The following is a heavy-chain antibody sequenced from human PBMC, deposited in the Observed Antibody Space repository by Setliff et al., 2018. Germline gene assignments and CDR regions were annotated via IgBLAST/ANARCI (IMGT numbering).Heavy chain of an antibody. D-gene: IGHD5-18*01. CDR2: ISSSSITI. V-gene: IGHV3-48*01. CDR1: GFTFSSYS. Sequence: LRLSCAASGFTFSSYSMNWVRQAPGKGLEWVSYISSSSITIYYADSVKGRFTISRDNAKNSLYLQMNSLRAEDTAVYYCARDVGAYSYGAGWFDPWGQGTLVTVSS. J-gene: IGHJ5*02. CDR3: ARDVGAYSYGAGWFDP.